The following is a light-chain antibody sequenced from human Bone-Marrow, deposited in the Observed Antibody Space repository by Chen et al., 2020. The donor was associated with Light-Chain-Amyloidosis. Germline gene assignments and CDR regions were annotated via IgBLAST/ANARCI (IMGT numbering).Light chain of an antibody. V-gene: IGLV2-14*01. CDR1: SSDVGGDNH. CDR3: SSYTITNTLV. J-gene: IGLJ1*01. CDR2: EVT. Sequence: QSALTHPASVSGSPGQSITISCTGTSSDVGGDNHVSWYQQHPDKAPKLLIYEVTNRPSWVPDRFSGSKSDNTASLTNSGLQTEDEADYVCSSYTITNTLVFGSGTRVTVL.